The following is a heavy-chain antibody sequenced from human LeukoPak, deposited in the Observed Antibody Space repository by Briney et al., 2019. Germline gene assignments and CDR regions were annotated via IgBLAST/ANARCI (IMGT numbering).Heavy chain of an antibody. CDR3: ARGYCSGGSCYHFFDY. V-gene: IGHV3-21*01. CDR2: ISSSSSYI. Sequence: PGGSLRLSCAASGFTFSSYSMNWVRQAPGKGLEWVSSISSSSSYIYYADSVKGRFTISRDNAKNSPYLQMNSLRAEDTAVYYCARGYCSGGSCYHFFDYWGQGTLVTVSS. J-gene: IGHJ4*02. D-gene: IGHD2-15*01. CDR1: GFTFSSYS.